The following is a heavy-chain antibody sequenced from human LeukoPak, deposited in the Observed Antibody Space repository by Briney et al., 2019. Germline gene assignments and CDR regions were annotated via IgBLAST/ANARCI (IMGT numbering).Heavy chain of an antibody. CDR3: PYNYVSSGYHVGFDP. Sequence: GGSLRLSCPVSGFGLSNYAIRWDREAPGKGLEWVSAISGSGGTTFYADSVKGRFTISRDNSKRTLYLQMSTLSAEDTALYTCPYNYVSSGYHVGFDPWGQGTLVTVSS. D-gene: IGHD3-22*01. J-gene: IGHJ5*02. V-gene: IGHV3-23*01. CDR2: ISGSGGTT. CDR1: GFGLSNYA.